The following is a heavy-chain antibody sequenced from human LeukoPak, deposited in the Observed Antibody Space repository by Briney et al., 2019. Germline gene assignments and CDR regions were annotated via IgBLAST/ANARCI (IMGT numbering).Heavy chain of an antibody. Sequence: GESLKISCKGSGYSFTSYWIGWARQMPGKGLEWMGIIYPGDSDTRYRPSFQGQVTISADKSISTAYLQWSSLKASDTGRYFCARLGGGTTTRIPTLDYWGQGTLVTVSS. CDR1: GYSFTSYW. D-gene: IGHD1-26*01. CDR2: IYPGDSDT. J-gene: IGHJ4*02. CDR3: ARLGGGTTTRIPTLDY. V-gene: IGHV5-51*01.